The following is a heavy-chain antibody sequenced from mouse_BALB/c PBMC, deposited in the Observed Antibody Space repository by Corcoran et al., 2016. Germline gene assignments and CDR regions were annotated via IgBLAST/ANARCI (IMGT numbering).Heavy chain of an antibody. CDR3: ARSLYGKGAMDY. D-gene: IGHD2-1*01. Sequence: EFQLQQCGPERVKPGASVKIPCKASGYSFTGYYRHWVKQSHVKSLEWIGRINPYNGATSYNQNFKDKASLTVDQSSSTAYMELHSLTSEDSAVYYCARSLYGKGAMDYWGQGTSVTVSS. J-gene: IGHJ4*01. CDR1: GYSFTGYY. V-gene: IGHV1-18*01. CDR2: INPYNGAT.